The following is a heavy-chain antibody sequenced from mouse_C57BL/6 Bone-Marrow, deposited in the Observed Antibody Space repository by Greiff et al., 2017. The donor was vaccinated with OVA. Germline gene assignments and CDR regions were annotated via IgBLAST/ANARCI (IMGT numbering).Heavy chain of an antibody. CDR3: ARGAYYSNYAWFDY. CDR1: GYTFTSYW. Sequence: VQLQQPGAELVMPGASVKLSCKASGYTFTSYWMHWVKQRPGQGLEWIGELDPSDSYTNYNQKFKGKSTLTVDKSSSTDYMQLSSLTSEDSAVYYCARGAYYSNYAWFDYWGQGTLVTVSA. D-gene: IGHD2-5*01. J-gene: IGHJ3*01. V-gene: IGHV1-69*01. CDR2: LDPSDSYT.